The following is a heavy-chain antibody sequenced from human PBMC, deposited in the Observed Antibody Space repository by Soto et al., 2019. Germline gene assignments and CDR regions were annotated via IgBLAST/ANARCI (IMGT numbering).Heavy chain of an antibody. V-gene: IGHV4-30-4*01. CDR3: ARASSGGYYHFDY. D-gene: IGHD3-22*01. J-gene: IGHJ4*02. CDR2: IYYSGST. CDR1: GGSISSGDYY. Sequence: SETLSLTCTVSGGSISSGDYYWSWIRQPPGKGLEWIGYIYYSGSTYYNPSLKSRVTISVDTSKNQFSLKLSSVTAADTAVYYCARASSGGYYHFDYWGQGTRVTVSS.